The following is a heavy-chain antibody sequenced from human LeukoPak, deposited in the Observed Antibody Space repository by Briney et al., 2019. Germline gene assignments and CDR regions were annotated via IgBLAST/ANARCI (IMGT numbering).Heavy chain of an antibody. CDR2: IYYSGST. V-gene: IGHV4-59*01. J-gene: IGHJ6*03. CDR1: GGSISSYY. D-gene: IGHD3-10*01. CDR3: ARGRVRGLSYYYYYMDV. Sequence: NPSETLSLTCTVSGGSISSYYWSWIRQPPGKGLEWIGYIYYSGSTDYNPSLKSRVTISVDTSKNQFSLKLSSVTAADTAVYYCARGRVRGLSYYYYYMDVWGKGTTVTVSS.